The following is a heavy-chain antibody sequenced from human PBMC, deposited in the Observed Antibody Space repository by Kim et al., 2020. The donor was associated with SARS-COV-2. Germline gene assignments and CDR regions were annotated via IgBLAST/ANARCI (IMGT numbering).Heavy chain of an antibody. Sequence: GGSLRLSCAASGFTFNTYAMSWVRQAPGKGLEWVSTVTGSGGDTYYADSDSVKGQFTISRDNSKNTLYLQMNSLRVEDTAVYYCAKKTGYTIYYGMDVWGQGTTVTVSS. CDR1: GFTFNTYA. CDR3: AKKTGYTIYYGMDV. CDR2: VTGSGGDT. D-gene: IGHD2-2*02. J-gene: IGHJ6*02. V-gene: IGHV3-23*01.